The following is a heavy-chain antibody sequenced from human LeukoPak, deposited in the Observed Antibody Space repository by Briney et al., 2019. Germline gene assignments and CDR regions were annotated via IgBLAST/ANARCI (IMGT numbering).Heavy chain of an antibody. CDR2: VSRSSRFI. D-gene: IGHD5-12*01. V-gene: IGHV3-21*01. CDR3: ARVSDAFDYFFDS. CDR1: GFAFSTYS. J-gene: IGHJ4*02. Sequence: GGSLRLSCAASGFAFSTYSMNWVRQAPGKGLEGVSSVSRSSRFIFYADSVQGRFTISRDDAKDSLFLQMNSLRAEETAVYYCARVSDAFDYFFDSWGQGTLVTVSS.